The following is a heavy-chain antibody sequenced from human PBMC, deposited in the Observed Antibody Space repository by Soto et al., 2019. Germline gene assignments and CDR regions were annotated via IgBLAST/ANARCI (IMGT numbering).Heavy chain of an antibody. CDR3: ARHPERIAEIGWFDP. J-gene: IGHJ5*02. D-gene: IGHD6-13*01. V-gene: IGHV3-48*01. CDR2: ISSSSSTI. CDR1: GLTFSSYS. Sequence: EVQLVESGGGLVKPGGSLRLSCAASGLTFSSYSMNWVRQAPGKGLEWVSYISSSSSTIYYADSVKGRFTISRDNAKNSLYLQMNSLRAEDTALYYCARHPERIAEIGWFDPWGQGTLVTVSS.